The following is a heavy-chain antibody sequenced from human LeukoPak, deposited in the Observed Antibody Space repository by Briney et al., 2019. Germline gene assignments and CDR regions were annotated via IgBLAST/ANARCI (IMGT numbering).Heavy chain of an antibody. CDR2: ISYDGSNK. CDR1: GFTFSSYA. J-gene: IGHJ4*02. Sequence: EGSLRLSCAASGFTFSSYAMHWVRQAPGKGLEWVAVISYDGSNKYYADSVKGRFTISRDNSKNTLYLQMNSLRAEDTAVYYCARGLLQFDYWGQGTLVTVSS. D-gene: IGHD3-22*01. V-gene: IGHV3-30*04. CDR3: ARGLLQFDY.